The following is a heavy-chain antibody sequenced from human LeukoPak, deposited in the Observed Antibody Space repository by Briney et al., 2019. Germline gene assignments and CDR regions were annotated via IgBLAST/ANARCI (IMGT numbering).Heavy chain of an antibody. Sequence: SETLSLTCTVSGGSISNYYWSWIRQPPGKGLEWIGYIYYSGSTNYNPSLKSRVTISVDTSKNQFSLKLSSVTAADTAVYYCARYLSRYYFDYWGQGTLVTVSS. CDR3: ARYLSRYYFDY. CDR1: GGSISNYY. J-gene: IGHJ4*02. D-gene: IGHD1-14*01. CDR2: IYYSGST. V-gene: IGHV4-59*01.